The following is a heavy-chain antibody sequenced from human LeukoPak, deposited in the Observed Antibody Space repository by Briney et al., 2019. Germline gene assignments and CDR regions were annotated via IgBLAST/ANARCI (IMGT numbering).Heavy chain of an antibody. V-gene: IGHV3-21*01. D-gene: IGHD4-23*01. CDR3: ARAYGGNSDPYYFDY. Sequence: GGSLRLSCAASGFTFSSYSMNWVRQAPGKGLEWVSSISSSSYIYYADSVKGRFTISRDNAKNSLYLQMNSLRAEDTAVYYCARAYGGNSDPYYFDYWGQGTLVTVSS. J-gene: IGHJ4*02. CDR2: ISSSSYI. CDR1: GFTFSSYS.